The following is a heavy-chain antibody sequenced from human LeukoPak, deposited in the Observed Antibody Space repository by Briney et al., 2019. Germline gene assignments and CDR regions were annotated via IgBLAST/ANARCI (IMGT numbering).Heavy chain of an antibody. Sequence: GGSLRLSCAASGFTFSNACMSWVRQGPGKGLEWVGHIKSKGDGGTTDVAAPVNGRFTISRDDSKNSLILQMNSLKTEDTAVYYCSTGTWIQLWFADYWGQGTLVTVSS. CDR1: GFTFSNAC. D-gene: IGHD5-18*01. V-gene: IGHV3-15*01. CDR2: IKSKGDGGTT. CDR3: STGTWIQLWFADY. J-gene: IGHJ4*02.